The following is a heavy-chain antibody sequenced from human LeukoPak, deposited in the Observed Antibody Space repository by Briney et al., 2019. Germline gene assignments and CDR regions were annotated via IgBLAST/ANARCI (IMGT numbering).Heavy chain of an antibody. D-gene: IGHD5-18*01. CDR1: GYSFTSYW. V-gene: IGHV5-51*01. J-gene: IGHJ4*02. CDR3: ARHEVDGRVDTATMGVGY. Sequence: GESLKISCKGSGYSFTSYWIGWVRQMPGKGLEWMGIIYPGDSDTRYSPSFQGQVTISADKSISTAYLQWSSLKASDTAMYYCARHEVDGRVDTATMGVGYWGQGTLVTVSS. CDR2: IYPGDSDT.